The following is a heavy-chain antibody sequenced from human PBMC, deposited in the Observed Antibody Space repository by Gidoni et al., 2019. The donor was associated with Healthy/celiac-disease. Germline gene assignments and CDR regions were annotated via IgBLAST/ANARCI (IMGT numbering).Heavy chain of an antibody. Sequence: QVQLVESGGGVVQPGRSLRLSCAADGFPFSSSGLHWVRQAPGKGLEWVAVIWYDGSNKYYADSVKGRFTISRDNSKNTLYLQMNSLRAEDTAVYYCARGEEFQNDYWGQGTLVTVSS. CDR3: ARGEEFQNDY. CDR2: IWYDGSNK. V-gene: IGHV3-33*01. D-gene: IGHD3-10*01. CDR1: GFPFSSSG. J-gene: IGHJ4*02.